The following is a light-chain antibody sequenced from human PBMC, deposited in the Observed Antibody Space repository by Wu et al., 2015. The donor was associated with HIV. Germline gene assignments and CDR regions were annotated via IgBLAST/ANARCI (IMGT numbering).Light chain of an antibody. J-gene: IGKJ2*01. V-gene: IGKV3-20*01. CDR1: HSVGNY. CDR2: GAS. Sequence: EVVLTQSPGTLSLSPGERVILSCRTSHSVGNYLAWYQQRPGQAPRLLIYGASSRAIGIPDRFSGSGSGTDFSLTINRLEPEDFVVHYCHHYGTSPPYTFGQGTKLEIK. CDR3: HHYGTSPPYT.